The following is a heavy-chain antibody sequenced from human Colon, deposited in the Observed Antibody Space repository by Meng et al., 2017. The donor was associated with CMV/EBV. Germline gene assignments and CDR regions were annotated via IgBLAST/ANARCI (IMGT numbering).Heavy chain of an antibody. CDR2: IYYSGST. CDR3: ARDNIMRGYSLSWFDP. J-gene: IGHJ5*02. V-gene: IGHV4-30-4*01. CDR1: GGSISSGDYY. Sequence: QVQLQDSGPGLVKPSETLSLTCTVSGGSISSGDYYWRWIRQPPGKGLEWIGYIYYSGSTYYNPSLKSRVTISVDTSKNQFSLKLSSVTAADTAVYYCARDNIMRGYSLSWFDPWGQGTLVTVSS. D-gene: IGHD3-22*01.